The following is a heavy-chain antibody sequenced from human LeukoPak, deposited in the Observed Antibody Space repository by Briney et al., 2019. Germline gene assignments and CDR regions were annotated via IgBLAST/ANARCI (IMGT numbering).Heavy chain of an antibody. D-gene: IGHD5-18*01. CDR2: ISGSGGST. V-gene: IGHV3-23*01. J-gene: IGHJ4*02. CDR1: GFTFSSYG. Sequence: GGSLRLSCAASGFTFSSYGMSWVRQAPGKGLEWVSAISGSGGSTYYADSVKGRFTISRDNAKNSLYLQMNSLRAEDTAVYYCARGGGYSDLDCWGQGTLVTVSS. CDR3: ARGGGYSDLDC.